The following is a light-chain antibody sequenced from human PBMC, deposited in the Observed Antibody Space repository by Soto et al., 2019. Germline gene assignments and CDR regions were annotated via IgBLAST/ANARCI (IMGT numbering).Light chain of an antibody. CDR2: AAS. J-gene: IGKJ5*01. V-gene: IGKV1-12*01. CDR3: QQANSYPIT. Sequence: DIQMTQSPSSVSASVGDRVTITCRASQDISSWLAWYQQKPGKAPNLLISAASSLQSGVPSRFSGSGSGTDFTLTISSLQPEDFATYYCQQANSYPITFGQGTRLEIK. CDR1: QDISSW.